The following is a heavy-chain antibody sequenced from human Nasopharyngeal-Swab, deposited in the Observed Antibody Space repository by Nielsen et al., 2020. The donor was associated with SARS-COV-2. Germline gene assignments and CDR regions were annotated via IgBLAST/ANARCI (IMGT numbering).Heavy chain of an antibody. CDR2: IYHSGST. V-gene: IGHV4-38-2*02. Sequence: SETLSLTCTVSGYSISSGYYWGWIRQPPGKGLEWIGNIYHSGSTFYNPSLKSRVTISVDTSKNQFSLKLSSVTAADTAVYYCARARDRVTIFGVVRDWFDPWGQGTLVTASS. CDR3: ARARDRVTIFGVVRDWFDP. D-gene: IGHD3-3*01. CDR1: GYSISSGYY. J-gene: IGHJ5*02.